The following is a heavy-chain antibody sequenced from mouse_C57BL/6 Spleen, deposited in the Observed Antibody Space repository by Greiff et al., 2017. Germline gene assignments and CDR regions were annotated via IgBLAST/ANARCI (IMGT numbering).Heavy chain of an antibody. Sequence: EVKLQESGPELVKPGASVKISCKASGYSFTGYYMHWVKQSHGNILDWIGYIYPYNGVSSYNQKFKGKATLTVDKSSSTAYMELRSLTSEDSAVYYCARSEYYGSSYDFDYWGQGTTLTVSS. D-gene: IGHD1-1*01. CDR2: IYPYNGVS. V-gene: IGHV1-31*01. CDR1: GYSFTGYY. J-gene: IGHJ2*01. CDR3: ARSEYYGSSYDFDY.